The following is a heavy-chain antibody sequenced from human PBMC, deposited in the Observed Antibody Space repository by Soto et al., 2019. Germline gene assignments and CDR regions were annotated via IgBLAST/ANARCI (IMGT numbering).Heavy chain of an antibody. D-gene: IGHD6-19*01. V-gene: IGHV1-46*01. J-gene: IGHJ5*02. CDR1: GYTFTSYY. CDR2: INPSGGST. Sequence: ASVKVSCKASGYTFTSYYIHWVRQAPGQGLEWMGIINPSGGSTSYAQKFQGRVTMTRDTSTSTVYMELSSLRSEDTAVYYCARTAVAGGGWFDPWGQGTMVTVSS. CDR3: ARTAVAGGGWFDP.